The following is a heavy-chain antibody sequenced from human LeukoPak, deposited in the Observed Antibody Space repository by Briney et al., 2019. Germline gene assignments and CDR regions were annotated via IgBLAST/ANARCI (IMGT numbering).Heavy chain of an antibody. Sequence: GGSLRLSCAASGFTFSSYGMHWVRQAPGKGLEWVAVISYDGSNKYYADSVKGRFTISRDNSENTLYLQMNSLRAEDTAVYYCAKEDYDSSGYYYYRFDYWGQGTLVTVSS. V-gene: IGHV3-30*18. CDR1: GFTFSSYG. D-gene: IGHD3-22*01. J-gene: IGHJ4*02. CDR2: ISYDGSNK. CDR3: AKEDYDSSGYYYYRFDY.